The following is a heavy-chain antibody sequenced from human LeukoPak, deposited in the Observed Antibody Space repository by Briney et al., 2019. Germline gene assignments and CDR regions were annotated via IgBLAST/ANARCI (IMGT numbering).Heavy chain of an antibody. V-gene: IGHV3-21*01. J-gene: IGHJ3*02. D-gene: IGHD1-26*01. CDR1: GFTFSSYS. CDR2: ISSSSSYI. CDR3: ARDPGRGSYSGSYRIDAFDI. Sequence: KSGGSLRLSCAASGFTFSSYSMNWVRQAPGKGLEWVSSISSSSSYIYYADSVKGRFTISRDNAKNSLYLQMNSLRAEDTAVYYCARDPGRGSYSGSYRIDAFDIWGQGTMVTVSS.